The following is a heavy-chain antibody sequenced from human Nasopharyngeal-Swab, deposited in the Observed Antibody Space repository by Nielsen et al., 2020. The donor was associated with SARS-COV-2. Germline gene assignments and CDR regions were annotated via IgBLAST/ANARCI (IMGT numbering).Heavy chain of an antibody. J-gene: IGHJ5*01. D-gene: IGHD5-24*01. V-gene: IGHV3-20*04. Sequence: GGSLRLSCAASGFTFDDYALSWVRQVPGKGLEWVSRITWNGASTGYVDSVKGRFTISRDNANNSRFLQRKRLRAEDTAIYYCARDRDVDFIDSWGQGTLVTVSS. CDR1: GFTFDDYA. CDR3: ARDRDVDFIDS. CDR2: ITWNGAST.